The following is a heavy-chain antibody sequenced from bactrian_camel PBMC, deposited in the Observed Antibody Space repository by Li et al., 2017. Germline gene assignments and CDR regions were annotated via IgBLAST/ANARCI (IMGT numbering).Heavy chain of an antibody. CDR3: TFGVGKGLAFGY. CDR1: GFTFSNYW. CDR2: ISSNTGST. J-gene: IGHJ6*01. V-gene: IGHV3S6*01. Sequence: QLVESGGGLVQPGGSPRLSCAASGFTFSNYWMYWVRQAPGKGLEWVSRISSNTGSTYVSDSVKGRFTISRDNAKNTLYLQMNNLKSEDTALYYCTFGVGKGLAFGYWGQGTQVTVS. D-gene: IGHD5*01.